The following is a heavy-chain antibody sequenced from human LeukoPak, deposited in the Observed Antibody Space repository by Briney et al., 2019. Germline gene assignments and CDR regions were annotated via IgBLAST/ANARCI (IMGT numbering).Heavy chain of an antibody. V-gene: IGHV1-69*05. Sequence: SAKVSCKASGGTFNIFAFSWVRQAPGQGPEWMGGILPLFGTIHYAQKFQGRVTMTRDTSTSTVYMELSSLRSEDTAVYYCARGSTPSYYYDSSGHFDYWGQGTLVTVSS. CDR2: ILPLFGTI. J-gene: IGHJ4*02. D-gene: IGHD3-22*01. CDR3: ARGSTPSYYYDSSGHFDY. CDR1: GGTFNIFA.